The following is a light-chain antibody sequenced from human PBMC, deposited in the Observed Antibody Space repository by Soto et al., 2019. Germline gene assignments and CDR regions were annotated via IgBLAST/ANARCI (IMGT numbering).Light chain of an antibody. J-gene: IGLJ2*01. CDR3: QVWDSDSDHHV. CDR1: NIGSKS. CDR2: DDS. V-gene: IGLV3-21*02. Sequence: SYELTQPPSVSVAPGQTARISCGGNNIGSKSVHWYQQNSGQAPVLVVYDDSDRPSGIPERFAGSNSGNTATLTIRRVEAEYEADYYCQVWDSDSDHHVFGGGTKLTVL.